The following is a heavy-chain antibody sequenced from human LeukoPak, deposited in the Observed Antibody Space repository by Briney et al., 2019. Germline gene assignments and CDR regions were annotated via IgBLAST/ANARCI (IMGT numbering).Heavy chain of an antibody. CDR1: GFTFSSYA. J-gene: IGHJ4*02. Sequence: GGSLRLSCAASGFTFSSYAMSWIRQAPGKGLEWVSAISGSGGSTYYADSVKGRFTISRDNSKNTLYLQMNSLRAEDTAVYYCAKGRITIFGVTPDFDYWGQGTLVTVSS. CDR3: AKGRITIFGVTPDFDY. CDR2: ISGSGGST. D-gene: IGHD3-3*01. V-gene: IGHV3-23*01.